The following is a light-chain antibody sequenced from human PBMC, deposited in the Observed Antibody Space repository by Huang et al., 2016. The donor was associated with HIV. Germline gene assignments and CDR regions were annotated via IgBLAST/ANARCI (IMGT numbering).Light chain of an antibody. CDR2: AAS. V-gene: IGKV1-39*01. J-gene: IGKJ1*01. Sequence: DIQMTQSPSSLSASIGNTITITCRASQSISNYLNWYQHKPGKAPKLLIYAASTLHRGDPARFSGSGSGTDCTLTISDLQPDDFASYYCQHGYTIPRTCGQGTKVEIK. CDR1: QSISNY. CDR3: QHGYTIPRT.